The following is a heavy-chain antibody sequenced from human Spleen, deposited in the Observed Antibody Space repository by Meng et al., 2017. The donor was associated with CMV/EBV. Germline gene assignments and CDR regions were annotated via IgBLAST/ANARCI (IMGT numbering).Heavy chain of an antibody. J-gene: IGHJ5*02. CDR1: GYTFTSYA. D-gene: IGHD3-16*01. Sequence: QVQLVQSGAEVKKPGASVTVSCKASGYTFTSYAIHWVRQAPGQRLEWMGWINAGNGNTKYSQKFQGRVTITRDTSASTAYMELSSLRSEDTAVYYCASFDWFPTWGQGTLVTVSS. CDR2: INAGNGNT. V-gene: IGHV1-3*01. CDR3: ASFDWFPT.